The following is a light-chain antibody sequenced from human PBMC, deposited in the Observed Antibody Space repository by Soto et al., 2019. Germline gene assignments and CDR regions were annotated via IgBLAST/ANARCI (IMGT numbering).Light chain of an antibody. CDR3: QQYSSSRT. CDR2: GGS. Sequence: DIVSTQSPGTLSSSPGERATLYCRASQSVSSNHLAWYQQKPGQAPRLLIYGGSSRATGIPVRFSGSGSETDFTLTITRLEPEDFAMYYCQQYSSSRTFGQGTKVDIK. V-gene: IGKV3-20*01. CDR1: QSVSSNH. J-gene: IGKJ1*01.